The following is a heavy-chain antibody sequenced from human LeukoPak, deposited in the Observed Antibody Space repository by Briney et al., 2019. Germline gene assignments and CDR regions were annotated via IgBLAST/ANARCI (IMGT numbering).Heavy chain of an antibody. CDR1: GGTFSSYA. D-gene: IGHD6-13*01. Sequence: VASVKVSYKASGGTFSSYAISWVRQAPGQGLEWMGGIIPIFGTANYAQKFQGRVTITADKSTSTAYMELSSLRSEDTAVYYCARDAPRGSSSSYLYYYGMDVWGKGTTVTVSS. CDR3: ARDAPRGSSSSYLYYYGMDV. J-gene: IGHJ6*04. CDR2: IIPIFGTA. V-gene: IGHV1-69*06.